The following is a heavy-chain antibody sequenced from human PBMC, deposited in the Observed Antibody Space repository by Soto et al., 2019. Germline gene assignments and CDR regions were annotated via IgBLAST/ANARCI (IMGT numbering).Heavy chain of an antibody. D-gene: IGHD3-10*01. Sequence: QVQLQESGPGLVKASQTLSLTCNVSGGSISSGGYYWTWIRQHPGKGLEWIGNIHHSGSTFYNPSLKSRVSKTVSTSKNQFSLELSSVTAAGTAVYFCVRGVLSWGQGHLVTVPS. V-gene: IGHV4-31*03. J-gene: IGHJ1*01. CDR1: GGSISSGGYY. CDR3: VRGVLS. CDR2: IHHSGST.